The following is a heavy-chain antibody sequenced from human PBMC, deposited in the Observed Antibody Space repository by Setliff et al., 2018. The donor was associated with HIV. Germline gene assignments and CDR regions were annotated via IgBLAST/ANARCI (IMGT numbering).Heavy chain of an antibody. Sequence: SETLSLTCSVSGDSISSDFYIWIRQPPGKGLEWMGSSHYNGNTNITPSLKSRVTMSLDTPRNEFYLTLTSVTAADTAVYYCAREKRQIWSTDYYHHYGLDVWGQGITVTVSS. CDR3: AREKRQIWSTDYYHHYGLDV. V-gene: IGHV4-59*01. CDR1: GDSISSDF. D-gene: IGHD5-18*01. J-gene: IGHJ6*02. CDR2: SHYNGNT.